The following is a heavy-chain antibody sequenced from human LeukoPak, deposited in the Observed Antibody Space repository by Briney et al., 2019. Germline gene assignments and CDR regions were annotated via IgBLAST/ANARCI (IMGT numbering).Heavy chain of an antibody. J-gene: IGHJ4*02. CDR2: IYSGGDT. Sequence: GGSLRLSCAASGFTFINYWMHWVRQAPGKGLEWVSVIYSGGDTYYADSVKGRFTISRDNSKNTLYLQMNRLRAEDTAIYYCARDEWSGYYFDYWGQGTLVTVSS. D-gene: IGHD3-3*01. V-gene: IGHV3-53*01. CDR3: ARDEWSGYYFDY. CDR1: GFTFINYW.